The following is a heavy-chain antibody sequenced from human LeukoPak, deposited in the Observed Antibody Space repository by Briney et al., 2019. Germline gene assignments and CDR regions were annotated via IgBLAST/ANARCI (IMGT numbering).Heavy chain of an antibody. CDR3: ARDRYSYGSQLDY. J-gene: IGHJ4*02. Sequence: SETLSLTCTVSGGSISSYYWSWIRQPPGQGLEWIGYIYYSGSTNYNPSLKSRVTISVDTSKNQFSLKLSSVTAADTAVYYCARDRYSYGSQLDYWGQGTLVTVSS. V-gene: IGHV4-59*01. D-gene: IGHD5-18*01. CDR1: GGSISSYY. CDR2: IYYSGST.